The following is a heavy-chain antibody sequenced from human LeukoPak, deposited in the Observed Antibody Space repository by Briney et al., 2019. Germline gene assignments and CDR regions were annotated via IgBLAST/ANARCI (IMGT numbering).Heavy chain of an antibody. J-gene: IGHJ5*02. CDR3: AKASDFWSGYYGP. Sequence: PGGSLRLSCAASGFTFSSYGMHWVRQAPGKGLEWVSVIYSGGSTYYIDSVKGRFTISRDNSKNTLYLQMNGLKAEDTAIYYCAKASDFWSGYYGPWGQGTLVTVSS. V-gene: IGHV3-NL1*01. D-gene: IGHD3-3*01. CDR1: GFTFSSYG. CDR2: IYSGGST.